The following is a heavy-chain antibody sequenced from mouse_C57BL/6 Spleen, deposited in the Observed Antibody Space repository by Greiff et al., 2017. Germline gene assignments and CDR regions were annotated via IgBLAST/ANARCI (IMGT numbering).Heavy chain of an antibody. CDR1: GYTFTSYW. Sequence: VQLQQPGAELVKPGASVTMSCKASGYTFTSYWITWVKKRPGQGLEWIGDIYPGSGSTNDNEKFKSKATLTVDTSSSTAYMQLSSLTSEDSAVYVCARDGELGRGYFDYWCQGTTLTVSS. J-gene: IGHJ2*01. CDR2: IYPGSGST. CDR3: ARDGELGRGYFDY. V-gene: IGHV1-55*01. D-gene: IGHD4-1*01.